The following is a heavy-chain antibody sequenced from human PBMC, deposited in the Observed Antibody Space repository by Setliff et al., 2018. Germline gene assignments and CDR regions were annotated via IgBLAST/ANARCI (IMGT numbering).Heavy chain of an antibody. D-gene: IGHD3-22*01. CDR1: GYTFTGYY. J-gene: IGHJ3*02. Sequence: SVKVSCKASGYTFTGYYMHWVRQAPGQGLEWMGGIIPIFGTANYAQKFQGRVTITADESTSTAYMELSSLRSEDTAVYYCARDGDNYYDSSGYYLNHAFDIWGQGTMVTVSS. CDR3: ARDGDNYYDSSGYYLNHAFDI. V-gene: IGHV1-69*13. CDR2: IIPIFGTA.